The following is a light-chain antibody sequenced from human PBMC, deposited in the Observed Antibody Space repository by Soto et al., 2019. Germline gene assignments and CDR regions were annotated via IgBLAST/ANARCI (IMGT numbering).Light chain of an antibody. J-gene: IGKJ5*01. CDR2: DAS. Sequence: EIVLTQPTATLSLSPGERATLSGRASQTVGSFLAWYQQKPGQAPRLLIHDASYRATGIPARFSGSGSGTDFTLTISSLEPEDFAVYYCQQCRKWPTTFGQGTRLEIK. V-gene: IGKV3-11*01. CDR1: QTVGSF. CDR3: QQCRKWPTT.